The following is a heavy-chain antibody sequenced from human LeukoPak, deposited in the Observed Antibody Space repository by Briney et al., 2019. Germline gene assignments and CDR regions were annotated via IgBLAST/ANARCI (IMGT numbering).Heavy chain of an antibody. J-gene: IGHJ6*02. CDR1: GFTFSSYA. Sequence: GGSLRLSCAASGFTFSSYAMSWVRQAPGKGLEWVSVISGSGGSTYYADSVKGRFTISRDNSKNTLYLQMNSLRVEDTAGYYCAKSPVPYCSGGSCYGMDVWGQGTTVTVSS. CDR3: AKSPVPYCSGGSCYGMDV. D-gene: IGHD2-15*01. CDR2: ISGSGGST. V-gene: IGHV3-23*01.